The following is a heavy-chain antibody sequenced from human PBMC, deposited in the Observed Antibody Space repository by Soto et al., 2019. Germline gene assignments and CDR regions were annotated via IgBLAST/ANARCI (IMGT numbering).Heavy chain of an antibody. J-gene: IGHJ4*02. V-gene: IGHV6-1*01. D-gene: IGHD6-13*01. CDR2: TYYRSKWYN. CDR1: GDSVSSNSAA. Sequence: QSPTLSLTCAISGDSVSSNSAAWNWIRQSPSRGLEWLGRTYYRSKWYNDYAVSVKSRITINPDTSKNQFSLQLNSVTPEDTAVYYCARVPAAAGTHYFDYWGQGTLVTVSS. CDR3: ARVPAAAGTHYFDY.